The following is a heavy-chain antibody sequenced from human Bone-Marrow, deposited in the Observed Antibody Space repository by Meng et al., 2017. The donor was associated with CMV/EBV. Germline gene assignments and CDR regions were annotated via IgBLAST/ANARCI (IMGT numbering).Heavy chain of an antibody. CDR1: GGSISSSSYY. CDR3: ARGSNYHEDTEFDY. Sequence: SETLSLTCTVSGGSISSSSYYWGWIRQPPGKGLEWIGSIYYSGSTYYNPSLKSRVTISVDTSKNQFSLKLSSVTAADTAVYYCARGSNYHEDTEFDYWGQGTLVTVSS. CDR2: IYYSGST. J-gene: IGHJ4*02. D-gene: IGHD5-24*01. V-gene: IGHV4-39*07.